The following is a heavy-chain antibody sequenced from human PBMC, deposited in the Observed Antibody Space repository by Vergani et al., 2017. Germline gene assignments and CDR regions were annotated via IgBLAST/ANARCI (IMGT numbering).Heavy chain of an antibody. Sequence: QVQLQESGPGLVKPSETLSLTCTVSGGSISSYYWSWIRQPPGKGLEWIGYIYYSGSTNYNPSLKSRVTISVDTSKNQFSLKLSSVTAADTAVYYCAELYGDDGYSPFWGQGTLVTVSS. CDR1: GGSISSYY. V-gene: IGHV4-59*01. D-gene: IGHD5-18*01. J-gene: IGHJ4*02. CDR2: IYYSGST. CDR3: AELYGDDGYSPF.